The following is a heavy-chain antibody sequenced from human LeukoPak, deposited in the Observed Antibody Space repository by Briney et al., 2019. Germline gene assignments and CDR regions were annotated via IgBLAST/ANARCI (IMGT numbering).Heavy chain of an antibody. J-gene: IGHJ4*02. CDR1: GFIFSDYY. Sequence: GGSLRLSCAASGFIFSDYYMSWIRQAPGKGLEWVSYISSSGSTIYNADSVKGRFTISRDNSKNTLYLQMNSLRAEDTAVYYCARDQGTTVTTEALGYWGQGTLVTVSS. CDR2: ISSSGSTI. D-gene: IGHD4-17*01. CDR3: ARDQGTTVTTEALGY. V-gene: IGHV3-11*01.